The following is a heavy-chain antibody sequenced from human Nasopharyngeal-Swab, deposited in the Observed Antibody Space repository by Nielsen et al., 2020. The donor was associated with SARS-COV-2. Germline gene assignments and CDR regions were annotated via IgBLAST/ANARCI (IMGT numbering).Heavy chain of an antibody. V-gene: IGHV4-39*07. Sequence: SETLSLTCPVSGGSISSSSYYWVWIRQPPGKGLEWIGSIYYSGSTYYNPSLKSRVTISVDTSKNQFSLKLSSVTAADTAVYYCARTVVVVTATHGGDAFDIWGQGTMVTVSS. CDR1: GGSISSSSYY. D-gene: IGHD2-21*02. CDR3: ARTVVVVTATHGGDAFDI. J-gene: IGHJ3*02. CDR2: IYYSGST.